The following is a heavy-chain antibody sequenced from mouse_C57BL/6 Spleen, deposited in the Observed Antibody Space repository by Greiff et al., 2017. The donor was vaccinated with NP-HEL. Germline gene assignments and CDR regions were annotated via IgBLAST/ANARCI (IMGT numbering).Heavy chain of an antibody. CDR2: IDPANGNT. V-gene: IGHV14-3*01. CDR1: GFNIKNTY. D-gene: IGHD1-1*01. Sequence: VQLKQSVAELVRPGASVKLSCTASGFNIKNTYMHWVKQRPEQGLEWIGRIDPANGNTKYAPKFQGKATITADTSSNTAYLQLSSLTSEDTAIYYCARVGITTVVAPYFDVWGTGTTVTVSS. J-gene: IGHJ1*03. CDR3: ARVGITTVVAPYFDV.